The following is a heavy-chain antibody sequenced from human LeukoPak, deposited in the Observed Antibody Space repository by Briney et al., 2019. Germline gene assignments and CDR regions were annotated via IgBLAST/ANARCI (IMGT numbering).Heavy chain of an antibody. Sequence: GGSLRLSCAASGFTFSNYWMNWVRQAPGKGLEWVANIKQDGSEKYYVDSVKGRFTISRDNAKNPLYLQMNSLRAEDSAVYYCARPVVAATTPDTFDIWGQGTMVTVSS. CDR1: GFTFSNYW. CDR3: ARPVVAATTPDTFDI. D-gene: IGHD2-15*01. J-gene: IGHJ3*02. CDR2: IKQDGSEK. V-gene: IGHV3-7*01.